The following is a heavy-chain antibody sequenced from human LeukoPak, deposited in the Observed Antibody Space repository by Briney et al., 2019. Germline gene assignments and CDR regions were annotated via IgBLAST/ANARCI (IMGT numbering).Heavy chain of an antibody. CDR2: IKADGGEK. D-gene: IGHD6-6*01. V-gene: IGHV3-7*01. CDR1: GFTFSNHW. J-gene: IGHJ4*02. CDR3: ARGGAARPDF. Sequence: GGSLRLSCAASGFTFSNHWMSWVRQAPGKGLEWVAKIKADGGEKDHVASVKGRFTISRDNAKNSLYLQMNSLRVEDTAVYYCARGGAARPDFWGQGTLVTVSS.